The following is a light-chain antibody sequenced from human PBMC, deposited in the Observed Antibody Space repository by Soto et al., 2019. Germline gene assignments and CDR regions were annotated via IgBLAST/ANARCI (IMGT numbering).Light chain of an antibody. Sequence: IMLSKSPVALSLSPGERATLSCRASESVSSNHSGYQQPPGPAPPLLIYGASTSSAAVIARLCGGGSAAEFTLTTSSVLHAEDAVWHCRQYYECPPRPFGQGTKVDIK. CDR1: ESVSSN. V-gene: IGKV3-15*01. J-gene: IGKJ1*01. CDR2: GAS. CDR3: RQYYECPPRP.